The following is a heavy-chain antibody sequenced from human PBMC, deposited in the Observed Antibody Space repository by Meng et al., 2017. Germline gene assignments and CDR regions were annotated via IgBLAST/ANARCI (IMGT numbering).Heavy chain of an antibody. D-gene: IGHD1-1*01. J-gene: IGHJ4*02. Sequence: AVAGGLLIPPGGSLSLACAASGFTFNNYWMHGVRQVTGKGLVWVSRISGDGSITNYADSVKGRFTISRDNAKNTLYLQMNSLRPEDTAVYYCLDEAPRSDYWGQGSLVTVSS. CDR2: ISGDGSIT. CDR1: GFTFNNYW. V-gene: IGHV3-74*01. CDR3: LDEAPRSDY.